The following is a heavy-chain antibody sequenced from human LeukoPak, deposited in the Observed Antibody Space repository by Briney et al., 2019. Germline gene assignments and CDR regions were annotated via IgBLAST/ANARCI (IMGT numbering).Heavy chain of an antibody. D-gene: IGHD3-22*01. Sequence: PGGSLRLSCAASGFTFSSYSMNWVRQAPGKGLEWVSSISSSSSYIYYADSVKGRFTISRDNAKNSLYLQMNSLRAEDTAIYYCARKNMYDSSDYYGWSGYYDHWGQGTLVTVSS. CDR1: GFTFSSYS. CDR3: ARKNMYDSSDYYGWSGYYDH. J-gene: IGHJ4*02. V-gene: IGHV3-21*06. CDR2: ISSSSSYI.